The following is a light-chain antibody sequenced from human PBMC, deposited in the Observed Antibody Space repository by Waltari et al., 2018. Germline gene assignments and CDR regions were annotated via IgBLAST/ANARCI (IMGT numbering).Light chain of an antibody. CDR2: YFS. J-gene: IGKJ4*01. CDR3: QQFYSTPLT. V-gene: IGKV1-5*01. Sequence: DIQMTQSPSTLSASVGDRVTITCRASQSVSDWLAWYQQKPGKAPELLIFYFSTFKSGVPSRFSGRGSGTEFTLTISSLQAEDVAVYYCQQFYSTPLTFGGGTKVEIK. CDR1: QSVSDW.